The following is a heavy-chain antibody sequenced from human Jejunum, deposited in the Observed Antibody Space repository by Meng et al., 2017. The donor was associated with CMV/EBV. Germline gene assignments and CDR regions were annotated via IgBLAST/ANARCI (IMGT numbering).Heavy chain of an antibody. CDR3: ARGTGSGSWLIDS. D-gene: IGHD6-13*01. V-gene: IGHV3-30*03. J-gene: IGHJ4*02. CDR1: GFNLNDYW. CDR2: IPFDGNNE. Sequence: SGFNLNDYWIAWVRQAPGKGLEWVAVIPFDGNNEHYADSVKGRFTISRDNSKNTLYLQVNSLRPEDTGVYYCARGTGSGSWLIDSWGQGTLVTVSS.